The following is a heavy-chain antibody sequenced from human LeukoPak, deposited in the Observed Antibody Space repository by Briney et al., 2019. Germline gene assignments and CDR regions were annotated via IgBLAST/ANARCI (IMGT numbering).Heavy chain of an antibody. CDR2: INPSGGST. D-gene: IGHD2-2*02. V-gene: IGHV1-46*03. CDR1: GYTFTSYY. CDR3: ATDIVVVPAAIRSGDY. J-gene: IGHJ4*02. Sequence: ASVKVSCKASGYTFTSYYMHWVRQAPGQGLEWMGIINPSGGSTSYAQKFQGRVTMTRDTSTSTVYIELSSLRSEDTAVYYCATDIVVVPAAIRSGDYWGQGTLVTVSS.